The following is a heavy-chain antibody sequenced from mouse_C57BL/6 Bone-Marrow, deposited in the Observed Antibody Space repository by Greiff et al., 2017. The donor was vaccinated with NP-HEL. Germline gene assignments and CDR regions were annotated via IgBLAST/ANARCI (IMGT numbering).Heavy chain of an antibody. D-gene: IGHD2-4*01. CDR3: AREGGLRRRTYAMDY. Sequence: QVESEGGLVQPGSSMKLSCTTSGFTFSDYYMAWVRQVPEKGLDWVANINYDGSSTYYLDSLKSRFIISRDNAKNILYLQMSSLKSEDTATYYCAREGGLRRRTYAMDYWGQGTSVTVSS. V-gene: IGHV5-16*01. CDR1: GFTFSDYY. CDR2: INYDGSST. J-gene: IGHJ4*01.